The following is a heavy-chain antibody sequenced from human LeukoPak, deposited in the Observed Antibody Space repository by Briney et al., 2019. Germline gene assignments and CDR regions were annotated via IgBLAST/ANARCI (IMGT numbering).Heavy chain of an antibody. J-gene: IGHJ6*02. Sequence: ASVKVSCKASGYTFISYGISWVRQAPGQGLEWMGWINTNTGNPTYAQGFTGRFVFSLDTSVSTAYLQISSLKAEDTAVYYCARDRDYDSSGSFVYYYYGMDVWGQGTTVTVSS. CDR2: INTNTGNP. CDR3: ARDRDYDSSGSFVYYYYGMDV. V-gene: IGHV7-4-1*02. CDR1: GYTFISYG. D-gene: IGHD3-22*01.